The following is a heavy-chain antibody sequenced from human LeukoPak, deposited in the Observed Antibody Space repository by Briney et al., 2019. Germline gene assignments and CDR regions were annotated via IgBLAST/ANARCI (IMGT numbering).Heavy chain of an antibody. D-gene: IGHD3-22*01. CDR1: GYSISSGYY. CDR2: IYHSGST. CDR3: AEGTMIVGYFDY. V-gene: IGHV4-38-2*01. J-gene: IGHJ4*02. Sequence: SETLSLTCAVSGYSISSGYYWGWIRQPPGKGLEWIGSIYHSGSTYYNPSLKSRVTISVDTSKNQFSLKLSPVTAADTAVYYCAEGTMIVGYFDYWGQGTLVTVSS.